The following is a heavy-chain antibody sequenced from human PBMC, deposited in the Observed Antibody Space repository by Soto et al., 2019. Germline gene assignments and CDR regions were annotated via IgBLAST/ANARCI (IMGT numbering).Heavy chain of an antibody. V-gene: IGHV3-7*03. Sequence: EVQVVESGGGLVQPGGSLRLSCAVSGFSFGTYWMSWVRQAPGKGLEWLASIKQDGSERYYLDSVKGRFTISRDNAKDSLSLQMNSLRGEDTAFYYCARDVGPITIFGEALSGYFDFWGQGTLVTVSS. CDR1: GFSFGTYW. D-gene: IGHD3-3*01. CDR2: IKQDGSER. J-gene: IGHJ4*02. CDR3: ARDVGPITIFGEALSGYFDF.